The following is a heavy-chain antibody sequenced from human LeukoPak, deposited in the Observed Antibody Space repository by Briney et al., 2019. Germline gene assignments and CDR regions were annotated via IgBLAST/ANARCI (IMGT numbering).Heavy chain of an antibody. Sequence: GGSLRLSCAASGFTFSNAWMSWVRQAPGKGLEWVGRIKSKTDGGTTDYAAPVKGRFTISRDDSKNTLYLQMNSLKTEDTAVYYCTTDPDTYYYGSGCSYYSYGMDVWGQGTTVTVSS. V-gene: IGHV3-15*01. CDR3: TTDPDTYYYGSGCSYYSYGMDV. J-gene: IGHJ6*02. CDR1: GFTFSNAW. D-gene: IGHD3-10*01. CDR2: IKSKTDGGTT.